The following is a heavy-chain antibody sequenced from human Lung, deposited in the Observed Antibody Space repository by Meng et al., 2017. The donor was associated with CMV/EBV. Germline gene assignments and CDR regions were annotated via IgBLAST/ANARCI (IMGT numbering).Heavy chain of an antibody. Sequence: SXXVSXKASGGTFRSYAVNWVRLAPGQGLEWMGGIIPLFGTPTYAQKFQGRVTISADKVTGTAYMELSRLRSDDTAIYYCARVAFYPSSDEYPPDHYSYGMDVWXQGTAVTVSS. V-gene: IGHV1-69*06. D-gene: IGHD6-19*01. CDR3: ARVAFYPSSDEYPPDHYSYGMDV. J-gene: IGHJ6*02. CDR2: IIPLFGTP. CDR1: GGTFRSYA.